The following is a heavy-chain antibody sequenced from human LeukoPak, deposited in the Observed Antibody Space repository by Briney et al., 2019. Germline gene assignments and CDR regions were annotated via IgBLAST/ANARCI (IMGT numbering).Heavy chain of an antibody. CDR1: GFTFSSHA. CDR3: ASPMRWEDAFDI. CDR2: ISGNGAGT. D-gene: IGHD5-24*01. J-gene: IGHJ3*02. V-gene: IGHV3-23*02. Sequence: GGSLRLSCTPSGFTFSSHAMSWVRQAPGKGLEWVSGISGNGAGTYYGDSVKGRFTISRDNSKNTLYLQMNSLRAEDTAVYYCASPMRWEDAFDIWGQGTMVTVSS.